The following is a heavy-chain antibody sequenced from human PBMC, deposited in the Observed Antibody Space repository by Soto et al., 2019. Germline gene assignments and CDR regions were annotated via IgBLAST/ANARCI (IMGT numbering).Heavy chain of an antibody. CDR3: TRDPPGSTGFYGSDY. V-gene: IGHV3-7*01. CDR2: IRQDGNEK. J-gene: IGHJ4*02. D-gene: IGHD2-8*02. CDR1: GFTFSNYW. Sequence: PGGSLRLSCEASGFTFSNYWMSWVRQAPGKGLEWVANIRQDGNEKYYVDSVKGRFTISRDNAKNSLYLQLNSLRAEDTAVYYCTRDPPGSTGFYGSDYWGQGTLVTVSS.